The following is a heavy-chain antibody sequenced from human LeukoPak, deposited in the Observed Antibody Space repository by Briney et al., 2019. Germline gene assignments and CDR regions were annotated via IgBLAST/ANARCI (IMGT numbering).Heavy chain of an antibody. CDR2: ISGSGSDI. V-gene: IGHV3-11*01. CDR3: ARAFDCSRTSCSCMDV. CDR1: GFPFSDYY. D-gene: IGHD2-2*01. J-gene: IGHJ6*02. Sequence: GGSLRLSCVASGFPFSDYYMSWIRQAPGEGLDWVAYISGSGSDIYYADSVKGRFTISRDNAANSLHLQMNSLRAEDTAVYYCARAFDCSRTSCSCMDVWGQGTTVTVSS.